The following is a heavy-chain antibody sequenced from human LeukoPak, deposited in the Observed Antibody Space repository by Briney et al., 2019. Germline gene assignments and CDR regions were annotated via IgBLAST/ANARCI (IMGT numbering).Heavy chain of an antibody. Sequence: SETLSLTCTVSDGSISSYYWSWIRQPPGKGLEWIGYIYYSGSTNYNPSLKSRVTISVDTSKNQFSLKLSSVTAADTAVYYCARSDSSGYYPTHYYYGMDVWGQGTTVTVSS. V-gene: IGHV4-59*01. CDR3: ARSDSSGYYPTHYYYGMDV. J-gene: IGHJ6*02. D-gene: IGHD3-22*01. CDR1: DGSISSYY. CDR2: IYYSGST.